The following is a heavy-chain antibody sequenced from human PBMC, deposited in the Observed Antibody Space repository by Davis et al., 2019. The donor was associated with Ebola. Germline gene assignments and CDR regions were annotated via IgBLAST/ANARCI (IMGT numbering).Heavy chain of an antibody. V-gene: IGHV3-30*18. J-gene: IGHJ4*02. CDR2: ISHDGSNK. CDR3: AKDYRNSSSWDEGVDY. CDR1: GFTFSSYG. Sequence: PGGSLRLSCAASGFTFSSYGMHWVRQAPGKGLEWVAVISHDGSNKYYADSVKGRFTISRDNSKNTLYLQMNSLRAEDTAVYYCAKDYRNSSSWDEGVDYWGQGTLVTVSS. D-gene: IGHD6-13*01.